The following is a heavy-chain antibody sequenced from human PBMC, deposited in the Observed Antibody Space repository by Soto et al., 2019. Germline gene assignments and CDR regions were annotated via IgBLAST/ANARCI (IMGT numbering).Heavy chain of an antibody. Sequence: SQTLSLTCAISGDSVSTNSATWDWIRQSPSRGLEWLGRTYYRSKWDYDYAASVKGRININPDTSNNQVSLHLVSVTPDDTAVYYCARLIGNSWLDSWGQGTLVTVSS. CDR3: ARLIGNSWLDS. J-gene: IGHJ5*01. V-gene: IGHV6-1*01. CDR1: GDSVSTNSAT. CDR2: TYYRSKWDY. D-gene: IGHD2-8*01.